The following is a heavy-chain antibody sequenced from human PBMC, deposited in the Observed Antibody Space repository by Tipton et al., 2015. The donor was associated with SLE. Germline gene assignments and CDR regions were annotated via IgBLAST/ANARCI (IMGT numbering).Heavy chain of an antibody. CDR3: ARDRSMVGAAGEAFDI. J-gene: IGHJ3*02. Sequence: TLSLTCTVSGGSISRHYWTWIRQTPGKGLEWIGYIYYTGSTNYNPSLKSRVTISLDTPKNQFSLKLNSVTAADTAVYYCARDRSMVGAAGEAFDIWGQGTLVTVSS. CDR1: GGSISRHY. CDR2: IYYTGST. V-gene: IGHV4-59*11. D-gene: IGHD1-26*01.